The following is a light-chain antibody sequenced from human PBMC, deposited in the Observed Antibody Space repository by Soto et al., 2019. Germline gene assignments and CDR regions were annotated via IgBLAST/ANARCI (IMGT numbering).Light chain of an antibody. J-gene: IGLJ2*01. CDR1: SRDVGGYNY. CDR3: SSYADTAIVV. CDR2: EVT. Sequence: QSALTQPPSASGSPGQSVTIACTGTSRDVGGYNYVSWYQQHPGKAPKLIIYEVTKRPSGVPDRFSGSKSGNAASLTVSGLQAEDEADYYCSSYADTAIVVFGGGTKLTVL. V-gene: IGLV2-8*01.